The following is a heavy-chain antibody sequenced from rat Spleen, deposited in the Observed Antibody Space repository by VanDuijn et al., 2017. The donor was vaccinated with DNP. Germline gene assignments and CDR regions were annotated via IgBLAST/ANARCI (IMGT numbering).Heavy chain of an antibody. Sequence: EVQLVESGGGLVQPGRSLKLSCAASGFTFSNYYMAWVRQAPRKGLEWVAAISPRGSRTYYPDSVKGRFTISRDIAKSTLYLQMNSLRSEDTATYYCARGSSSIYWYFDFWGPGTMVTVSS. V-gene: IGHV5-25*01. CDR2: ISPRGSRT. CDR1: GFTFSNYY. D-gene: IGHD1-2*01. J-gene: IGHJ1*01. CDR3: ARGSSSIYWYFDF.